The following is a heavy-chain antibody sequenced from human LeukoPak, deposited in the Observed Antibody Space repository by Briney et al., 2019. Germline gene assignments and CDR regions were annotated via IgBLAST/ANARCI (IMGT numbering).Heavy chain of an antibody. Sequence: GGSLRLSCAASGFTFSSYAMSWVRQAPGKGLEWVSYISSSGSAIYYADSVKGRFTISRDNAKNSLYLQMNSLRAEDTAVYYCARDRDTAMAYDAFDIWGQGTMVTVSS. CDR3: ARDRDTAMAYDAFDI. D-gene: IGHD5-18*01. CDR1: GFTFSSYA. V-gene: IGHV3-48*04. J-gene: IGHJ3*02. CDR2: ISSSGSAI.